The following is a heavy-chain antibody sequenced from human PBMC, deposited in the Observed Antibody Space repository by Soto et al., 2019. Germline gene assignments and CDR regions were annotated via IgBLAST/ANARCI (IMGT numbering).Heavy chain of an antibody. CDR2: ISGSGDST. J-gene: IGHJ4*02. V-gene: IGHV3-23*01. Sequence: GSLRLSCAASGFTFSSYAMSWVRQAPGRGLEWVSTISGSGDSTYYADSVKGRFTISRDNSKNTLYLQMNSLRAEDTAEYYCAKDGSYYDYVWGTYRYLFDNWGQGALVTVSS. CDR3: AKDGSYYDYVWGTYRYLFDN. CDR1: GFTFSSYA. D-gene: IGHD3-16*02.